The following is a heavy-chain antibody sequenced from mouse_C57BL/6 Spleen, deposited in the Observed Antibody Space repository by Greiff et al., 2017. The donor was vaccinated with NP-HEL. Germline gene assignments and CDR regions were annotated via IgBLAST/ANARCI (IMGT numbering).Heavy chain of an antibody. D-gene: IGHD1-1*01. J-gene: IGHJ4*01. CDR2: ISSGGSYT. Sequence: EVQLVESGGDLVKPGGSLKLSCAASGFTFSSYGMSWVRQTPDKRLEWVATISSGGSYTYYPDSVKGRFTISRDKAKNTLYLQMSSLKSEDTAMYYCASHYGSSGDAMDYWGQGTSVTVSS. CDR1: GFTFSSYG. CDR3: ASHYGSSGDAMDY. V-gene: IGHV5-6*01.